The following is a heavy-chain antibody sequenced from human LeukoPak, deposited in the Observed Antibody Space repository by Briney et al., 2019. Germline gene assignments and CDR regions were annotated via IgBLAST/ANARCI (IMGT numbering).Heavy chain of an antibody. D-gene: IGHD3-22*01. CDR3: ARDRYYDSSGYHISEYYFDY. V-gene: IGHV1-69*05. CDR1: GGTFSSYA. CDR2: IIPIFGTA. J-gene: IGHJ4*02. Sequence: SVKVSCKASGGTFSSYAISWVRQAPGQGLEWMGGIIPIFGTANYAQKFQGRVTITTDESTSTGYMELSSLRSEDTAVYYCARDRYYDSSGYHISEYYFDYWGQGTLVTVSS.